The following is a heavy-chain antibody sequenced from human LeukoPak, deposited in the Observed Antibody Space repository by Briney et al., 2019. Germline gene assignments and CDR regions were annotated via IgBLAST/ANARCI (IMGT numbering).Heavy chain of an antibody. V-gene: IGHV3-23*01. Sequence: TGGSLRLSCAASGFTFSSYAMSWVRQAPGKGLEWVSAISGSGGSTYYADSVKGRFTISRDNSKNTQYLQMNSLGAEDTAVYYCAKGAYSSSWERGDYWGQGTLVTVSS. D-gene: IGHD6-13*01. CDR1: GFTFSSYA. J-gene: IGHJ4*02. CDR3: AKGAYSSSWERGDY. CDR2: ISGSGGST.